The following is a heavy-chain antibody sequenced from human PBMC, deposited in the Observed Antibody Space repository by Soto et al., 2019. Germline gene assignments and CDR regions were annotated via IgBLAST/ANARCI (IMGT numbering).Heavy chain of an antibody. V-gene: IGHV4-39*07. D-gene: IGHD7-27*01. J-gene: IGHJ4*02. CDR2: IYYSGST. CDR3: ARVNWGRIFGY. CDR1: GGSISSSSYY. Sequence: SETLSLTCTVSGGSISSSSYYWGWIRQPPGKGLEWIGSIYYSGSTYYNPSLESRVTISVDTSKNQFSLKLSSVTAADTAVYYCARVNWGRIFGYWGQGTLVTVSS.